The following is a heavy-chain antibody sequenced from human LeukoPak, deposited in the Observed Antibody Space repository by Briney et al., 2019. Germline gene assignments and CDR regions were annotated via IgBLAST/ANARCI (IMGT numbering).Heavy chain of an antibody. V-gene: IGHV5-51*01. Sequence: GESLKISCKTSGNSITTYWIGWVRQKPGKGLEWMGLIFPGDSDTKYSPSFQGQVTISADKSISTAYLQWSSLKASDTAIYYCARQGSGYMDVWGKGTTVTVSS. J-gene: IGHJ6*03. CDR2: IFPGDSDT. D-gene: IGHD3-10*01. CDR3: ARQGSGYMDV. CDR1: GNSITTYW.